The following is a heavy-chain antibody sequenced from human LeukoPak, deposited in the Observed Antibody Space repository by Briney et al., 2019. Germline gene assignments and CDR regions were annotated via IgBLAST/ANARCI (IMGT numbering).Heavy chain of an antibody. J-gene: IGHJ4*02. Sequence: GGSLRLSCEASGFTFSSYSMNWVRQAPGKGLEWVSSISSNSNYIYYADSMKGRFTISRDNAKNSLYLQMNTLTVEDTAVYYCARDLTGGGNTVDPVWGQGTLVTVSS. CDR3: ARDLTGGGNTVDPV. D-gene: IGHD5-12*01. V-gene: IGHV3-21*01. CDR2: ISSNSNYI. CDR1: GFTFSSYS.